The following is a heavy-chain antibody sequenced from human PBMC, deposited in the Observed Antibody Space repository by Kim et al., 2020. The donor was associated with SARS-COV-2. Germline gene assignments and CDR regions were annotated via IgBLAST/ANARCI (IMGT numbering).Heavy chain of an antibody. Sequence: ASVKVSCKASGYTFTSYQMQWVRQAPGQGLEWMGIINPRSGTMSYAQKXXGRXXXTSXXXTSTVNMELXSLRSEDTAVXXXARHFXGMXVWGQGTTXXVS. CDR3: ARHFXGMXV. J-gene: IGHJ6*02. CDR2: INPRSGTM. D-gene: IGHD3-3*02. CDR1: GYTFTSYQ. V-gene: IGHV1-46*01.